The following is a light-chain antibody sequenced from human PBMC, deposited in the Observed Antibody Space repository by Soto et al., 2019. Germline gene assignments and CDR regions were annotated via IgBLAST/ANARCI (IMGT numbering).Light chain of an antibody. V-gene: IGLV1-51*01. CDR1: SSNIGNNY. CDR3: GTWDFSLSGVV. J-gene: IGLJ3*02. Sequence: QSVLTQPPSVSAAPGQKVTISCSGGSSNIGNNYVSWYQQLPGTAPKLLIYDNNKRPSGIPDRFSGSKSGTSATLGITGLQTGDEADYYCGTWDFSLSGVVFGGGTQLTVL. CDR2: DNN.